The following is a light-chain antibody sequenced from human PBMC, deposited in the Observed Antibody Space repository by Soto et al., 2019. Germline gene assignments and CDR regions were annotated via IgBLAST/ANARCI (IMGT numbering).Light chain of an antibody. V-gene: IGKV1-9*01. CDR2: DAS. J-gene: IGKJ5*01. Sequence: DIQLTQSPSFLSPSIGESVTITCGASQVISTSLAWCQVKPGKDPKILIYDASTLESGVPSRFSASVSGTEFSLTITSLQPDDFATYYCQQLFDGLITFGQGTRLEIK. CDR1: QVISTS. CDR3: QQLFDGLIT.